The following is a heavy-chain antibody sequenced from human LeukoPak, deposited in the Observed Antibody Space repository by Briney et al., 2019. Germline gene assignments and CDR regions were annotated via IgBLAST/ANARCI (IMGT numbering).Heavy chain of an antibody. CDR2: IYHSGST. CDR1: GGSISSSNW. V-gene: IGHV4-4*02. Sequence: SETLSLTCAVSGGSISSSNWWSWVRQPPRKGLEWIGEIYHSGSTNYNPSLKSRVTISADTSKNQFSLKLSSVTAADTAVYYCARDWDDYPNYFDYWGQGTLVTVSS. D-gene: IGHD4-11*01. CDR3: ARDWDDYPNYFDY. J-gene: IGHJ4*02.